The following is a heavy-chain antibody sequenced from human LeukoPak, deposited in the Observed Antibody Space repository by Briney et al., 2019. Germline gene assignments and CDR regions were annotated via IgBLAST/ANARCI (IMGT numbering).Heavy chain of an antibody. CDR3: ARVRIAVAHGAFDI. Sequence: ASVKVSCKASGYTFTSYGISWVRQAPGQGLEWMGWISAYNGNTNYAQKLQGRVTMTTDTSTSTAYMELRSLRSADTAVYYCARVRIAVAHGAFDIWGQGTMVTVSS. CDR2: ISAYNGNT. CDR1: GYTFTSYG. D-gene: IGHD6-19*01. J-gene: IGHJ3*02. V-gene: IGHV1-18*01.